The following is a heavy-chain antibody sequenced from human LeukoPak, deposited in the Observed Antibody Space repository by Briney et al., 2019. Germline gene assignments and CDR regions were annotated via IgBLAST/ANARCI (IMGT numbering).Heavy chain of an antibody. CDR1: GFTVSSDY. Sequence: GGSLRLSCAASGFTVSSDYMSWVRQAPGKGLEWVSVIYSGGSTYYADSVKGRLTISRDKSKNTVYLQMNSLRFEDTAMYYCARNWFDPWGQGTLVTVSS. CDR2: IYSGGST. CDR3: ARNWFDP. V-gene: IGHV3-53*05. J-gene: IGHJ5*02.